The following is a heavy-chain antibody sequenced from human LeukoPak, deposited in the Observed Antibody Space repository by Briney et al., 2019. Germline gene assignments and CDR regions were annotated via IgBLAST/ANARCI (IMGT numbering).Heavy chain of an antibody. CDR2: LYSDGNT. Sequence: GGSLRLSCAASGFTVITNDMTWVRQAPGKGLEWVSVLYSDGNTKYADSVQGRFAISRDNSKNTLYLEMNGLSPDDTAVYYCARGVEPLAANTLAYWGQGTLVTVSS. V-gene: IGHV3-53*01. J-gene: IGHJ4*02. D-gene: IGHD1-14*01. CDR3: ARGVEPLAANTLAY. CDR1: GFTVITND.